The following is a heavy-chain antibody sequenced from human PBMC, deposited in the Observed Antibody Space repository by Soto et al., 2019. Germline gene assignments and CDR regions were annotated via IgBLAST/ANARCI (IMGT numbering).Heavy chain of an antibody. J-gene: IGHJ6*02. CDR3: ARDWPDTYCGGDCPLGYYYHGMDV. Sequence: QVQLVQSGAELKKPGASVSLSCKASGFTFNTYYIHWVRQSPGEGLQWMGVINPSKGFTSYPQKFQDKATLTAETSTTTVSLELSSLKSEDTAVYFCARDWPDTYCGGDCPLGYYYHGMDVWGQGTAVTVSS. CDR1: GFTFNTYY. CDR2: INPSKGFT. V-gene: IGHV1-46*02. D-gene: IGHD2-21*02.